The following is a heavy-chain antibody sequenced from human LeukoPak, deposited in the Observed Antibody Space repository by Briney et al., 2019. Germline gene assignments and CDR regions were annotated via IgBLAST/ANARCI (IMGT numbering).Heavy chain of an antibody. V-gene: IGHV1-24*01. CDR2: FDPEDGAT. J-gene: IGHJ4*02. CDR1: VYTLTELS. Sequence: SSVNVSCKVSVYTLTELSMLGVRQAPGKGLEGMGGFDPEDGATIYAQKFQGRVNMTEDTSTDTAYMELSSLRSGDTAVYYCATIVGGYSSSWSGEEVYWGQGTLVTVSS. CDR3: ATIVGGYSSSWSGEEVY. D-gene: IGHD6-13*01.